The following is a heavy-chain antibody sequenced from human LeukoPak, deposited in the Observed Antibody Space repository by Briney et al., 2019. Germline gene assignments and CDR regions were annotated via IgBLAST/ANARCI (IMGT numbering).Heavy chain of an antibody. Sequence: GGSLRLSCVGSGFTFRSHAMSWVRQAPEKGQEFVSGIYENGGTTYYADSVKGRFTISRDNSRNTLYLQMNSLRAEDTALYYCAKERFSGWYQCFDYWGQGTLVTVSS. CDR2: IYENGGTT. V-gene: IGHV3-23*01. D-gene: IGHD6-19*01. CDR1: GFTFRSHA. J-gene: IGHJ4*02. CDR3: AKERFSGWYQCFDY.